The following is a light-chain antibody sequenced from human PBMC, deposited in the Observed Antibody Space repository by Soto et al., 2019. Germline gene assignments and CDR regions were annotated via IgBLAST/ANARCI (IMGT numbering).Light chain of an antibody. CDR2: DVS. V-gene: IGLV2-18*02. CDR3: NSYTTRTTDV. CDR1: SSDVGAYNR. J-gene: IGLJ1*01. Sequence: QSALTQPASVSGSPGQSIAISCTGSSSDVGAYNRVSWYQQSPDTAPKLIIYDVSDRPSGVPDRFSGSKSGNTASLTISGLQPEDEADYYCNSYTTRTTDVFGTGTKVTVL.